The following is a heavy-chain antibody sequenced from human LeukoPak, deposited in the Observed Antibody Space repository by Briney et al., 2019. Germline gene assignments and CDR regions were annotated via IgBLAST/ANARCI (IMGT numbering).Heavy chain of an antibody. V-gene: IGHV3-30*02. J-gene: IGHJ4*02. Sequence: GGSLRLSCAASGFTFSSYGMHWVRQAPGKGLEWVAFIRYDGSNKYYADSVKGRFTISRDNSKNTLYLQMNSLRAEDTAVYYCAKAPSDDFWSGYFDYWGQGTLVTVSS. CDR1: GFTFSSYG. CDR3: AKAPSDDFWSGYFDY. CDR2: IRYDGSNK. D-gene: IGHD3-3*01.